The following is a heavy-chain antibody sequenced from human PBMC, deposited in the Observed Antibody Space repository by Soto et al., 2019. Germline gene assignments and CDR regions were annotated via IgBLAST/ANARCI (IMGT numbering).Heavy chain of an antibody. Sequence: WGSLRLSCAASGFTFISYGIHFCRQAPVKGLEWVAVISYDGSNKYYADSVKGRFTISRDNSKNTLYLQMNSLRAEDTAVYYCAKDQDRRGYSYGWWATIEYYYYGMDVWGQGTTVTVSS. CDR2: ISYDGSNK. CDR1: GFTFISYG. CDR3: AKDQDRRGYSYGWWATIEYYYYGMDV. J-gene: IGHJ6*02. D-gene: IGHD5-18*01. V-gene: IGHV3-30*18.